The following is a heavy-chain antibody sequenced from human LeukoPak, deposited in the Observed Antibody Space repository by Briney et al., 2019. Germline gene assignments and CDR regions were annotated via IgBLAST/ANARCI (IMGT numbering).Heavy chain of an antibody. CDR3: ARGDRNQLILQTVTTIGHAFDI. Sequence: SVKVSCKASGGTFSSYAISWVRQAPGQGLEWMGGIIPIFGTANYAQKFQGRVTITADESTSTAYMELSSLRSDDTAVYYCARGDRNQLILQTVTTIGHAFDIWGQGTMVTVSS. CDR2: IIPIFGTA. D-gene: IGHD4-11*01. J-gene: IGHJ3*02. CDR1: GGTFSSYA. V-gene: IGHV1-69*13.